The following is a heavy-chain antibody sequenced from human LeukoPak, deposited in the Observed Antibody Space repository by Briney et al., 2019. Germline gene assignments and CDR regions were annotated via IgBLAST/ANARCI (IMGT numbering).Heavy chain of an antibody. CDR3: ARVGAGLNDAFDI. Sequence: ASAKVSCKASGYTFTSYYMHWVRQAPGQGLEWMGRINPNIGGTNYAQKFQGRVTMTRDTSISTIYMELSRLRSDDTAVYYCARVGAGLNDAFDIWGQGTMVTVSS. CDR2: INPNIGGT. V-gene: IGHV1-2*06. J-gene: IGHJ3*02. CDR1: GYTFTSYY. D-gene: IGHD1-26*01.